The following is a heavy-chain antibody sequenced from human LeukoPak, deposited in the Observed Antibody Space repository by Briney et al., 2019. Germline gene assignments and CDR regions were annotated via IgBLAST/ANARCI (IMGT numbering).Heavy chain of an antibody. V-gene: IGHV4-34*01. D-gene: IGHD2-15*01. CDR2: IKHSGST. CDR3: ARDLHGYCSARSCYSGGWFDP. Sequence: TSETLSLTCAVYSASFSGYYWNWIRQPPGKGLEWMAVIKHSGSTNYYPSLKSGVTISDDTSKNQFSLKLSSVTDAATAVYYCARDLHGYCSARSCYSGGWFDPWGQGTLVTVSS. J-gene: IGHJ5*02. CDR1: SASFSGYY.